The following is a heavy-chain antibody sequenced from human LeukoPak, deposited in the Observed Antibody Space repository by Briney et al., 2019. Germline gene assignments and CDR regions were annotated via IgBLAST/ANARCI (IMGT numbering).Heavy chain of an antibody. D-gene: IGHD3-10*01. CDR2: MNPNSGNT. CDR3: ARGITMVQGVPIGY. J-gene: IGHJ4*02. CDR1: GYTFTGYD. Sequence: ASVKVSCKASGYTFTGYDINWVRQATGQGLEWMGWMNPNSGNTGYAQKFQGRVTMTRNTSISTAYMELSSLRSEDTAVYYCARGITMVQGVPIGYWGQGTLVTVSS. V-gene: IGHV1-8*01.